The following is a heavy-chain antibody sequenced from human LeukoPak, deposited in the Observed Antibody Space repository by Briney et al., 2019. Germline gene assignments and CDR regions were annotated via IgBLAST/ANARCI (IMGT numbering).Heavy chain of an antibody. CDR2: INAGGNDI. J-gene: IGHJ4*02. CDR1: GSAFTNYT. CDR3: ALQQQLGRLGDY. V-gene: IGHV1-3*01. Sequence: ASVKVSCKPSGSAFTNYTIHWVRQAPGQRLEWMGWINAGGNDIKYSQRFQGRVTITRDTSARTAYIELTSLRSEDTAIYYCALQQQLGRLGDYWGQGSLVTVSS. D-gene: IGHD1-1*01.